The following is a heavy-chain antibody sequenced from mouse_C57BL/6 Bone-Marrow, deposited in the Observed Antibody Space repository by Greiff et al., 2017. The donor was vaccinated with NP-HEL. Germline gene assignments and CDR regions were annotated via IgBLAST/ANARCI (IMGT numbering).Heavy chain of an antibody. CDR2: INPSTGGT. D-gene: IGHD2-5*01. J-gene: IGHJ3*01. V-gene: IGHV1-42*01. CDR1: GYSFTGYY. Sequence: EVQLVESGPELVKPGASVKISCKASGYSFTGYYMNWVKQSPEKSLEWIGEINPSTGGTTYNQKFKAKATLTVDKSSSTAYMQLKSLTSEDSAVYYCARGASYYSNCPFAYWGQGTLVTVSA. CDR3: ARGASYYSNCPFAY.